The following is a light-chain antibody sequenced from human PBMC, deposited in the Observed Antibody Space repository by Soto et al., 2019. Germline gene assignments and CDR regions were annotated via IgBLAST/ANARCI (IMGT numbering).Light chain of an antibody. V-gene: IGKV1-39*01. CDR1: QSISSY. J-gene: IGKJ5*01. CDR3: QQSYSTPIT. Sequence: DIQMTQSPASVSASVGDRVTITCRVSQSISSYLNWYQQKPGKAPKLLIYAASSLQSGVPSRFSGSGSGTDFTLTISSLQPEDFATYYCQQSYSTPITFGQGTRLEIK. CDR2: AAS.